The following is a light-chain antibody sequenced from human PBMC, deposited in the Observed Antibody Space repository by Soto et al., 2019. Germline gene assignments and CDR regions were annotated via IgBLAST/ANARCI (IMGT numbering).Light chain of an antibody. V-gene: IGLV4-69*01. CDR2: LNSDGSH. J-gene: IGLJ1*01. Sequence: QAVVTQSPSASASLGASVKLTCTLSSGHSSYAIAWHQQQPEKGPRYLMKLNSDGSHSKGDGIPDRFSGSSSGAERYLIISRLQSEDEADYYCQTWGTGIHVFGTGTKVTVL. CDR3: QTWGTGIHV. CDR1: SGHSSYA.